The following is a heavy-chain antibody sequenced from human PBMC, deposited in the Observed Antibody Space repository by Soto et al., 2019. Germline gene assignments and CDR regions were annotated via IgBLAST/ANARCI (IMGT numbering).Heavy chain of an antibody. J-gene: IGHJ3*02. CDR3: TTHRITIFGVVINAFDI. D-gene: IGHD3-3*01. CDR2: IKSKTDGGTT. V-gene: IGHV3-15*01. Sequence: EVQLLESGGGLVQAGGSLRLSCAASGFTFSRDGMSWVRQAPGKGLEWVGRIKSKTDGGTTDYAAPVKGRFTISRDDSKNTLYLQMNSLKTEDTAVYYCTTHRITIFGVVINAFDIWGQGTMVTVSS. CDR1: GFTFSRDG.